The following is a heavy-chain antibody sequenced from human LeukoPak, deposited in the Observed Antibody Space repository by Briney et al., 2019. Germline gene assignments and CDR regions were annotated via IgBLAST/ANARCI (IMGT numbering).Heavy chain of an antibody. CDR2: ISGSGGST. CDR1: GFTFSSYA. J-gene: IGHJ4*02. V-gene: IGHV3-23*01. D-gene: IGHD3-9*01. Sequence: GGSLRLSCAASGFTFSSYAMSWVRQAPGKGLEWVSAISGSGGSTYYADSVKGRFTISRDNSKNTLYLQMNSLRAEDTAVYYCAKMGDILTGYPYYFDSWGQGTLVTVSS. CDR3: AKMGDILTGYPYYFDS.